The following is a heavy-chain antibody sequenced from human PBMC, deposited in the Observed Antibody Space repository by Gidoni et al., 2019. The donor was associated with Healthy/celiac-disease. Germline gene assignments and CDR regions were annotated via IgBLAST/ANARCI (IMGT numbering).Heavy chain of an antibody. CDR1: GFTFSSYG. D-gene: IGHD5-12*01. V-gene: IGHV3-30*18. Sequence: VQLVEAGGGVVQPGRSLRLSCAASGFTFSSYGMHWVRQAPGKGLEWVAVISYDGSNKYYADSVKGRFTISRDNSKNTLYLQMNSLRAEDTAVYYCAKDRNEMATIPRFDPWGQGTLVTVSS. CDR3: AKDRNEMATIPRFDP. CDR2: ISYDGSNK. J-gene: IGHJ5*02.